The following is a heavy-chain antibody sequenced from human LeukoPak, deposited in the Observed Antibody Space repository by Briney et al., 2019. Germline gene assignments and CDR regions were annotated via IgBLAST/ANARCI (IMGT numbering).Heavy chain of an antibody. J-gene: IGHJ4*02. D-gene: IGHD5-18*01. CDR2: ISGSGAGT. Sequence: PGGSLRLSCAASGFTFSSFAMSWVRQAPGKGLEWVSAISGSGAGTYYADSVKGRFTISRDNSKNTLYLQMNSLRAEDTAVYYCAKDGTSWIQLWLLGSYFDYWGQGTLVTVSS. CDR1: GFTFSSFA. V-gene: IGHV3-23*01. CDR3: AKDGTSWIQLWLLGSYFDY.